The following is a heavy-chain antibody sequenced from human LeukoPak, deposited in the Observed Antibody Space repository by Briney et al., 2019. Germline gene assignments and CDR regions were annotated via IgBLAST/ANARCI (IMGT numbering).Heavy chain of an antibody. D-gene: IGHD3-10*01. Sequence: GGSLRLSFPASGFTFSTYSMNWFRQPPGKGLEWVSSISSSSSYIYYADSVKGRFTISRDNAKNSLYLQMNSLRAEDTALYYCASVDYYGSGNYYNDVDYWGQGTLVTVSS. J-gene: IGHJ4*02. V-gene: IGHV3-21*01. CDR3: ASVDYYGSGNYYNDVDY. CDR1: GFTFSTYS. CDR2: ISSSSSYI.